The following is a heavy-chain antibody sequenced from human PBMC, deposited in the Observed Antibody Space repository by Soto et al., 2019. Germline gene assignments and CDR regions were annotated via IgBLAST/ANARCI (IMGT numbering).Heavy chain of an antibody. CDR1: GGSISSSSYY. Sequence: SETLSLTCTVSGGSISSSSYYWGWIRQPPGKGLEWIGSIYYSGSTYYNPSLKSRVTISVDTSKNQFSLKLSSVTAADTAVYYCARRYTVTTSVDYWGQGTLVTVSS. J-gene: IGHJ4*02. V-gene: IGHV4-39*01. CDR3: ARRYTVTTSVDY. CDR2: IYYSGST. D-gene: IGHD4-17*01.